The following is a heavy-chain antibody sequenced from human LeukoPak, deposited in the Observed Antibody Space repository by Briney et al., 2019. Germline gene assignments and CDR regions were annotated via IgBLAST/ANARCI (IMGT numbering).Heavy chain of an antibody. D-gene: IGHD6-13*01. J-gene: IGHJ4*02. CDR3: ARGFRQYVAAAAY. CDR2: TYYSGNP. Sequence: PSETLSLTCAVSGGSLNSYYWSWIRRPPGKGLEWIGYTYYSGNPNYNPSLKSRVTISVDTSKSQFSLKLSSVTAADTAVYYCARGFRQYVAAAAYWGQGTLVTVSS. V-gene: IGHV4-59*12. CDR1: GGSLNSYY.